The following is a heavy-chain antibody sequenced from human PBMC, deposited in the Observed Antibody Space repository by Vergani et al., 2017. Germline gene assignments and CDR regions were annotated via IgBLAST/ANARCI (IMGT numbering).Heavy chain of an antibody. CDR2: IRYDGSSE. V-gene: IGHV3-30*02. Sequence: QVQILQSGGGVVQPGGSLRLSCTLSGFTLNTYGIHWVRQAPGKGLEWVSFIRYDGSSEYYGDSVKGRFTISRDKSQNTVNLQMNSLRTEDTAVYFCANSDIAGNVGVAYFGMDVWGRGTTVTVSS. J-gene: IGHJ6*02. CDR1: GFTLNTYG. D-gene: IGHD1-26*01. CDR3: ANSDIAGNVGVAYFGMDV.